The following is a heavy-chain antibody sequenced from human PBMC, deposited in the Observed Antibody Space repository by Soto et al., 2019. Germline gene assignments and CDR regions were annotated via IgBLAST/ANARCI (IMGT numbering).Heavy chain of an antibody. CDR1: GYTFTSYY. D-gene: IGHD5-18*01. CDR2: INPSGGST. Sequence: QVQLVQSGAEVKKPGASVKVSCKASGYTFTSYYMHWVRQAPGQGLEWMGIINPSGGSTSYAQKFQGTVTRTRDTSTSTGYMELSSLRSEDTAVYYCARVYPSATRYGYVGNNWFDPWGQGTLVTVSS. CDR3: ARVYPSATRYGYVGNNWFDP. J-gene: IGHJ5*02. V-gene: IGHV1-46*03.